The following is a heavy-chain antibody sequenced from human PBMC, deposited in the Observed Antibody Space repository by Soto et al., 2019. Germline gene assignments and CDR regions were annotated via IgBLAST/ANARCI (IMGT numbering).Heavy chain of an antibody. CDR3: ARSAAARAVYSYEFDY. J-gene: IGHJ4*02. CDR2: ISYDGSNK. CDR1: GFTFSSYG. Sequence: GGSLRLSCAASGFTFSSYGMHWVRQAPGKGLEWVAVISYDGSNKYYADSVKGRFTISRDNSKNTLYLQMNSLRAEDTAVYYCARSAAARAVYSYEFDYWGQGTLVTVSS. V-gene: IGHV3-30*03. D-gene: IGHD5-18*01.